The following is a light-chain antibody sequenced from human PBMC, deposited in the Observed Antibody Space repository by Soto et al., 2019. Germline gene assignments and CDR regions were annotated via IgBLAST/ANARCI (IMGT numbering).Light chain of an antibody. J-gene: IGLJ1*01. CDR1: SSDVGGYNY. CDR2: EVN. Sequence: QSALTQPPSASGPPGQSVAISCTGTSSDVGGYNYVSWYQQHPGKAPKLMIYEVNERPSGVPDRFSGSKSGNTASLTVSGLQAEDEADYYCSSYAGSSNVFGTGTKVTVL. V-gene: IGLV2-8*01. CDR3: SSYAGSSNV.